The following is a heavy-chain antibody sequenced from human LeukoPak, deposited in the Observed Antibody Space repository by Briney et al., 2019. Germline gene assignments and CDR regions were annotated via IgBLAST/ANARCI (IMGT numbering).Heavy chain of an antibody. CDR1: GGTFSSYA. CDR3: AIVSGVYDSGSYVLDY. D-gene: IGHD3-10*01. V-gene: IGHV1-69*13. J-gene: IGHJ4*02. Sequence: ASVKVSCKASGGTFSSYAISWVRQAPGQGLEWMGGIIPIFGTANYAQKFQGRVTITADESTSTAYMELSSLRSEDTAVYYCAIVSGVYDSGSYVLDYWGQGTLVTVSS. CDR2: IIPIFGTA.